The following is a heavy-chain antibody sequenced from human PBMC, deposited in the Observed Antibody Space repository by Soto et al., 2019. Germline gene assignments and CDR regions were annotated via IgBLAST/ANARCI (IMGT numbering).Heavy chain of an antibody. V-gene: IGHV3-43*01. J-gene: IGHJ6*02. Sequence: PGGSLRLSCAASGSTFSNYAMNWVRQAPGKGLEWVSLISWDGGSTYYADSVKGRFTISRDNSKNSLYLQMNSLRTEDTALYYCAKDIGPYYYDSSGYYRRRGNHYYYGMDVWAQGTTVSVSS. D-gene: IGHD3-22*01. CDR2: ISWDGGST. CDR3: AKDIGPYYYDSSGYYRRRGNHYYYGMDV. CDR1: GSTFSNYA.